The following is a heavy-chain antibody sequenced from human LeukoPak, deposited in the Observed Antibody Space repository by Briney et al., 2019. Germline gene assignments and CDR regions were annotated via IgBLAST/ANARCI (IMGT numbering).Heavy chain of an antibody. CDR3: TRVDDSSGYSPAHFDS. CDR2: IRSKAYGGTT. V-gene: IGHV3-49*04. J-gene: IGHJ4*02. CDR1: GFTFGDYA. Sequence: GGSLRLSCTASGFTFGDYAMSWVRQAPGKGLEWVGFIRSKAYGGTTEYAASVKGRFTISRDDSKSIAYLQMNSLKTEDTAVYYCTRVDDSSGYSPAHFDSWGQGTLVTVSS. D-gene: IGHD3-22*01.